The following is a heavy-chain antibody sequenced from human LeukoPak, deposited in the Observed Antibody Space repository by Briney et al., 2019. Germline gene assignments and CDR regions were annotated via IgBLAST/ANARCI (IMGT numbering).Heavy chain of an antibody. J-gene: IGHJ4*02. CDR3: ARGLHYYDSSGLDY. Sequence: SETLSLTCTVSGGSISSSSYYWGWIRQPPGKGLEWIGSIYYSGSTYYNPSLKSRVTISVDTSKNQFSLKLSSVTAADTAVYYCARGLHYYDSSGLDYWGQGTLVTVSS. D-gene: IGHD3-22*01. CDR2: IYYSGST. V-gene: IGHV4-39*07. CDR1: GGSISSSSYY.